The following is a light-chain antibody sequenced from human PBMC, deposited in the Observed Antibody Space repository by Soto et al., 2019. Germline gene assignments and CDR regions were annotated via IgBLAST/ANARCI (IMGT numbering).Light chain of an antibody. CDR3: NSYTGSSPLYV. V-gene: IGLV2-14*01. CDR1: SRNVGKYNY. J-gene: IGLJ1*01. Sequence: QSALIQPASVSGFPGQSIPISSTGTSRNVGKYNYVSWYQHHPGKAPKLIIYEVSNRPSGVSNRFTGSKSGNTASLTISGLQAEDEADYYCNSYTGSSPLYVFGTGTKVTVL. CDR2: EVS.